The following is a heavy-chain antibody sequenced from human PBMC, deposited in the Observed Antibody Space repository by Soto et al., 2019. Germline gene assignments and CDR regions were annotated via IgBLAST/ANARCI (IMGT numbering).Heavy chain of an antibody. CDR3: ARGATIFGVAAYSYYERDV. V-gene: IGHV1-69*01. CDR1: GGTFSNYA. J-gene: IGHJ6*02. D-gene: IGHD3-3*01. CDR2: IVPAFGTP. Sequence: QVQLVQSGAEVKKPGSSVKVSCRASGGTFSNYAISWVRQAPGQGLEWMGGIVPAFGTPNYAQNLQGRITLTADDSTSTVYMDLSILGSEDTAVYYCARGATIFGVAAYSYYERDVWGQGTTVTVSS.